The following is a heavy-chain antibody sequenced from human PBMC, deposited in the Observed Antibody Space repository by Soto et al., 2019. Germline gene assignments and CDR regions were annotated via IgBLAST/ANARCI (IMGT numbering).Heavy chain of an antibody. J-gene: IGHJ4*02. CDR1: GFTFSSYS. CDR3: ARDFERSVPFCSGGSCYSIDFDY. Sequence: EVQLVESGGGLVKPGGSLRLSCAASGFTFSSYSMNWVRQAPGKGLEWVSSISSSSSYIYYADSVKGRFTISRDNAKNSLYLQMNSLRAEDTAVYYCARDFERSVPFCSGGSCYSIDFDYWGQGTLVTVSS. V-gene: IGHV3-21*01. CDR2: ISSSSSYI. D-gene: IGHD2-15*01.